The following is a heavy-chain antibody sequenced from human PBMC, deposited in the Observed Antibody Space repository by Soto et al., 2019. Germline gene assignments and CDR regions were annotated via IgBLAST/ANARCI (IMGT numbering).Heavy chain of an antibody. D-gene: IGHD1-1*01. CDR1: GYSFTSYW. J-gene: IGHJ4*02. CDR2: IYPGDSDT. Sequence: PGESLKISCKGSGYSFTSYWIGWVRQMPGKGLEWMGIIYPGDSDTRYNPSFQGQVTISADKSISTAHLQWSSLEASDTAIYYCARRLYNWKPFDYWGQGTLVTVSS. CDR3: ARRLYNWKPFDY. V-gene: IGHV5-51*01.